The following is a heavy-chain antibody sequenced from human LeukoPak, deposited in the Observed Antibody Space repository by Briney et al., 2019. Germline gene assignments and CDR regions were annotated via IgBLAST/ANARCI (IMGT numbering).Heavy chain of an antibody. Sequence: SETLSLTCTVSGGSISSYYWSWIRQPPGKGLEWIGYIYYSGSTNYNPSLKSRVTISVDTSKNQFSLKLSSVTAADTAVYYCARHVLIVRGFDAFDIWGQGTMVTVSS. CDR1: GGSISSYY. CDR3: ARHVLIVRGFDAFDI. V-gene: IGHV4-59*08. D-gene: IGHD3-10*01. J-gene: IGHJ3*02. CDR2: IYYSGST.